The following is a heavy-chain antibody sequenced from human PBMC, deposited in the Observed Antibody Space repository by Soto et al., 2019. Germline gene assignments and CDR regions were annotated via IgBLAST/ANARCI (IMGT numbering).Heavy chain of an antibody. CDR1: GFTFSSYS. J-gene: IGHJ5*02. CDR3: ASLCLGRTWYSSSCPQNWFDP. V-gene: IGHV3-21*01. D-gene: IGHD6-13*01. Sequence: PGGSLRLSCAASGFTFSSYSMNWVRQAPGKGLEWVSSISSSSSYIYYADSVKGRFTISRDNAKNSLYLQMNSLRAEDTAVYYCASLCLGRTWYSSSCPQNWFDPWGQGTLVTVSS. CDR2: ISSSSSYI.